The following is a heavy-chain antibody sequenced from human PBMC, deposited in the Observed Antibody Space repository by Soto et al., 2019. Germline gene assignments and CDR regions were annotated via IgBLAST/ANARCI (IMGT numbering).Heavy chain of an antibody. J-gene: IGHJ4*02. V-gene: IGHV3-33*01. CDR3: ARVPSSGWPYFFDY. D-gene: IGHD6-19*01. CDR2: IFFDGTNK. CDR1: GFTFISFG. Sequence: PGGSLRLSCATSGFTFISFGMHWVRQAPGKGLEWVAFIFFDGTNKYYADSVRGRFTISRDNSKNTLYLQMNSLRVEDTAMYYCARVPSSGWPYFFDYWGLGTLVTVS.